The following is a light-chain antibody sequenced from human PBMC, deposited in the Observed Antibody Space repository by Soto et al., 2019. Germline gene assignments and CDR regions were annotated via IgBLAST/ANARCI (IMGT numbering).Light chain of an antibody. CDR1: QAVYSSL. CDR2: GAS. Sequence: EIGMTQSAGTLSWSPGEGATLSCRATQAVYSSLLAWYQQKPGQAPRLLIYGASSRATGIPDRFSGSGYGTDFNLSISRLEVEDFAVYHCQQYGNAPITFGQGTRLEIK. CDR3: QQYGNAPIT. J-gene: IGKJ5*01. V-gene: IGKV3-20*01.